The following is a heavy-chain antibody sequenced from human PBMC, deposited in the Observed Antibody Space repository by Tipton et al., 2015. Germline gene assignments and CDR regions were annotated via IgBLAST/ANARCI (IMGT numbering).Heavy chain of an antibody. V-gene: IGHV4-59*01. CDR2: IQYSGST. Sequence: LRLSCSGSSDSISKYYWSWIRQPPGKELEWIGYIQYSGSTNYNPSLKSRVTISVDTSKTQFSLKMSSVTASDTAVYYCARARGRHGGLFDSWGQGILVTVSS. CDR1: SDSISKYY. CDR3: ARARGRHGGLFDS. D-gene: IGHD4-23*01. J-gene: IGHJ4*02.